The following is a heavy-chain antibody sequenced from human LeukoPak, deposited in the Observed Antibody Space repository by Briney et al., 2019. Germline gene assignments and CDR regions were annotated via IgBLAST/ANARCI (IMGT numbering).Heavy chain of an antibody. Sequence: GASVKVSCKASGYTFSGYHMHWVRQAPGQGLEWMGWINPNSGGTNYAQKFQGRVTMTRDTSISTAYMELSSLRSEDTAVYYCARGHDILTGYFFHYYYYYMDVWGKGTTVTISS. V-gene: IGHV1-2*02. CDR2: INPNSGGT. CDR3: ARGHDILTGYFFHYYYYYMDV. D-gene: IGHD3-9*01. CDR1: GYTFSGYH. J-gene: IGHJ6*03.